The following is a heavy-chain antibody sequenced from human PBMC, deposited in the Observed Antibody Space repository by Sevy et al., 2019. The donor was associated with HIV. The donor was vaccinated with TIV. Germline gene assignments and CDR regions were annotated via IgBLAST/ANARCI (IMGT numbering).Heavy chain of an antibody. CDR2: LSYDGSTK. Sequence: GGSQRLSCAASGFTFSAHAMHWVRQGPGKGLEWVALLSYDGSTKYYADSVKGRFTISRDNSKNTLYLQMDSLRTEDTAVYYCAREGGYSITCSPFYWGQGTLVTVSS. J-gene: IGHJ4*02. CDR1: GFTFSAHA. CDR3: AREGGYSITCSPFY. V-gene: IGHV3-30-3*01. D-gene: IGHD6-13*01.